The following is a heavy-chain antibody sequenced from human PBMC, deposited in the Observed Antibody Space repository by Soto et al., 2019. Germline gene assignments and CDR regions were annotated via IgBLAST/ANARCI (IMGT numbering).Heavy chain of an antibody. CDR1: GYPVTAYY. Sequence: QLHLVQSGAVVKKPGASVTVSCSASGYPVTAYYMHWVRQAPGRGLEWMGGINPATGAAKYTQTFQGRVNLTRDTSTSTVFLELRRLTSEDPAVFYCARGGGVGVAGSAAFDMWGQGTLVTVSS. CDR2: INPATGAA. V-gene: IGHV1-2*02. D-gene: IGHD3-3*01. CDR3: ARGGGVGVAGSAAFDM. J-gene: IGHJ3*02.